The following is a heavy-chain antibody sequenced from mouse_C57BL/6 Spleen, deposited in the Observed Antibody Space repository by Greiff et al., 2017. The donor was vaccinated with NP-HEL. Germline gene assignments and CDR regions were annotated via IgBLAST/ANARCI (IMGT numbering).Heavy chain of an antibody. V-gene: IGHV1-80*01. D-gene: IGHD1-1*01. J-gene: IGHJ1*03. Sequence: VQGVESGAELVKPGASVKISCKASGYAFSSYWMNWVKQRPGKGLEWIGQIYPGDGDTNYNGKFKGKATLTADKSSSTAYMQLSSLTSEDSAVYFCARWGVVARYFDVWGTGTTVTVSS. CDR1: GYAFSSYW. CDR3: ARWGVVARYFDV. CDR2: IYPGDGDT.